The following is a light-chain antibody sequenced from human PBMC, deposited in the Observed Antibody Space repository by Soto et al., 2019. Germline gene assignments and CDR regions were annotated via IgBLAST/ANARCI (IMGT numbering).Light chain of an antibody. V-gene: IGKV3-15*01. CDR3: QQYNNWPQT. Sequence: EIVMTQYQATLSVSPGERATLSCRASQSVSSNLAWYQQKPGQAPRLLIYGASSRATGIPVRFSGSGSGTEFTLTISSLQSEDFAVYYCQQYNNWPQTFGQGTKVDIK. CDR1: QSVSSN. J-gene: IGKJ1*01. CDR2: GAS.